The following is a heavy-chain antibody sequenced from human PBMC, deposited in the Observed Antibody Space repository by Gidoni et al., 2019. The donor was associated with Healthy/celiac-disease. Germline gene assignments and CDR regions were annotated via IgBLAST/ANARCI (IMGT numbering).Heavy chain of an antibody. D-gene: IGHD6-19*01. J-gene: IGHJ4*02. CDR3: AKGGFREWLVHYMVAFDY. V-gene: IGHV3-23*01. CDR1: GFTFSTYA. Sequence: EVQLLESGGGLVQPGGSLGLSCAASGFTFSTYAMSWVRQAPGKGLEWVSAISGSGGSTYYADSVKGRFTISRDNSKNTLYLQMNSLRAEDTAVYYCAKGGFREWLVHYMVAFDYWGQGTLVTVSS. CDR2: ISGSGGST.